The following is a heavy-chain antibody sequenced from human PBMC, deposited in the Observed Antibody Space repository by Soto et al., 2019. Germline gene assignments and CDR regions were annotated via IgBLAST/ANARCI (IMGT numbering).Heavy chain of an antibody. V-gene: IGHV4-59*01. CDR1: GGSISSYY. CDR3: ASMVGDRALSCDS. CDR2: IFYSGST. D-gene: IGHD3-10*02. J-gene: IGHJ5*01. Sequence: QVQLQESGPGLVKPSETLSLTCTVSGGSISSYYWSWIRQPPGKGLEWIGFIFYSGSTSYNPYPKSRVSISIDPSEYHFSLKLSSVTAADSAVYYCASMVGDRALSCDSWGQGTLVAVSS.